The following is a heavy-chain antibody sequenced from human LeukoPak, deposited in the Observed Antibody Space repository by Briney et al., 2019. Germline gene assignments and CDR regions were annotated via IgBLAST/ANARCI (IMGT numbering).Heavy chain of an antibody. D-gene: IGHD4-23*01. V-gene: IGHV3-23*01. J-gene: IGHJ4*02. CDR3: ARVGSGYGGRAYYFDY. Sequence: GALRLSCAASGFTFSSYAMSWVRQAPGKGLEWVSAISGSGGSTYYADSVKGRFTISRDNSKNTLYLQMNSLRAEDTAVYYCARVGSGYGGRAYYFDYWGQGTLVTVSS. CDR1: GFTFSSYA. CDR2: ISGSGGST.